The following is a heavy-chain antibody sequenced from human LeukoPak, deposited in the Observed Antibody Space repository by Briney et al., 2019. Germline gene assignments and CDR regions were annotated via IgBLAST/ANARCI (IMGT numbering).Heavy chain of an antibody. CDR1: GFTVNSNY. CDR3: ARDDVPAAMFDY. D-gene: IGHD2-2*01. Sequence: GGSLRLSCAASGFTVNSNYMTWVRQAPGKGLEWVSSISSSSSYIYYADSVKGRFTISRDNAKNSLYLQMNSLRAEDTAVYYCARDDVPAAMFDYWGQGTLVTVSS. V-gene: IGHV3-21*01. CDR2: ISSSSSYI. J-gene: IGHJ4*02.